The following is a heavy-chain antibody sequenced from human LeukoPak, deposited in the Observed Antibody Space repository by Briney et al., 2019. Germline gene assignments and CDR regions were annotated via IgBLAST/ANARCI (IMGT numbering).Heavy chain of an antibody. CDR2: MNPNSGNT. CDR1: GYTFTSYD. CDR3: ARAATYYYDSSGYANWFDP. Sequence: ASVKVSCKASGYTFTSYDINWVRQATGQGLEWMGWMNPNSGNTGYAQEFQGRVSMTRDTSISAAYMELSSLRSEDTAVYYCARAATYYYDSSGYANWFDPWGQGTLVTVSS. D-gene: IGHD3-22*01. V-gene: IGHV1-8*01. J-gene: IGHJ5*02.